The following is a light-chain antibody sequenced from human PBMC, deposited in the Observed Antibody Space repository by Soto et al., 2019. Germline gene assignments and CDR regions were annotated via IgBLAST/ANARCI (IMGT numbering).Light chain of an antibody. CDR1: QTISTY. CDR2: AAS. CDR3: QQTYNFPRT. Sequence: DIQMTQSPSSLSASVGDRVTITCRSSQTISTYLNWYQQKPGKAPKLVISAASSLQGGVPSRFSGSGSGTDFTLTISSLQPEDFATYYCQQTYNFPRTFGQGTKVDIK. J-gene: IGKJ1*01. V-gene: IGKV1-39*01.